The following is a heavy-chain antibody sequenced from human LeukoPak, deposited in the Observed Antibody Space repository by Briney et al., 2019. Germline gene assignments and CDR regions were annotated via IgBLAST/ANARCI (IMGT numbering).Heavy chain of an antibody. J-gene: IGHJ4*02. Sequence: SETLSLTCTVSGDSIRSSSYYWGWIRQPPGKGLEWIGSIYYSGSTYYNPSLKSRVTISVDTSKNQFSLKLSSVTAADTAVYYCARHGSPTIGWELLRGKRSFDYWGQGTLVTVSS. CDR2: IYYSGST. CDR1: GDSIRSSSYY. V-gene: IGHV4-39*01. D-gene: IGHD1-26*01. CDR3: ARHGSPTIGWELLRGKRSFDY.